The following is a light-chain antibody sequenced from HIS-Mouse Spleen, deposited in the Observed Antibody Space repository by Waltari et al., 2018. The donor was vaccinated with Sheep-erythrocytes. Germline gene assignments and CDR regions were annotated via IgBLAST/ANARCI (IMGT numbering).Light chain of an antibody. CDR2: LNSAGSH. CDR1: SGHSSYA. CDR3: QTWGTGIQV. Sequence: QTQSPSASASLGASVKLTCTLSSGHSSYAIAWHQQQPEKGPRYLMKLNSAGSHSKGDGIPDRFSGSSSGAERYLTISSLQSEDEADYYCQTWGTGIQVFGGGTKLTVL. V-gene: IGLV4-69*01. J-gene: IGLJ2*01.